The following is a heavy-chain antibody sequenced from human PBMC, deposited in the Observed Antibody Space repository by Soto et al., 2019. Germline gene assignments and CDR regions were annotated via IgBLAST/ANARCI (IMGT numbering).Heavy chain of an antibody. J-gene: IGHJ4*02. V-gene: IGHV4-4*02. Sequence: QVQLQESGPGLVDPLGTLSLTCAVSGTSVSGANWWGWVRQPPGKGLEWIGEIHSSGNTDYNPSLKSQDTTSRDMSNKVLSLKLTSVTAEDTAVYYCAITGAYSSSNNWSQATLITLSS. CDR1: GTSVSGANW. D-gene: IGHD2-2*01. CDR3: AITGAYSSSNN. CDR2: IHSSGNT.